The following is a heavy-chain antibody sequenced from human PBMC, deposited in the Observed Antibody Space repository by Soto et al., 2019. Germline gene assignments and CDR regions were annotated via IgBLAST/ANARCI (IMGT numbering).Heavy chain of an antibody. V-gene: IGHV4-31*03. CDR1: GGSISSGGYY. J-gene: IGHJ6*02. D-gene: IGHD3-10*01. CDR3: ARDFYYGSGSYYNRGDYYYGMDV. CDR2: IYYSGST. Sequence: SETLSLTCTVSGGSISSGGYYWSWIRQHPGKGLEWIGYIYYSGSTYYNPSLKSRVTISVDTSKNQFSLKLSSVTAADTAVYYCARDFYYGSGSYYNRGDYYYGMDVWGQGTTVTVSS.